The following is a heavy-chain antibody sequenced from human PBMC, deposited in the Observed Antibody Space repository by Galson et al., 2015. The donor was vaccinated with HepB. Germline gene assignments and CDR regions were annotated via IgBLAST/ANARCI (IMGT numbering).Heavy chain of an antibody. CDR2: IIPIFGIA. CDR3: ARGPGYGSSTYAFDI. D-gene: IGHD2-2*01. Sequence: SVKLSCKASGGTFSSYAISWVRQAPGQGLEWVGGIIPIFGIANYAQKFQGRVTITADESTSTAYMELSSLRSEDTAVYYCARGPGYGSSTYAFDIWGQGTMVTVSS. V-gene: IGHV1-69*13. CDR1: GGTFSSYA. J-gene: IGHJ3*02.